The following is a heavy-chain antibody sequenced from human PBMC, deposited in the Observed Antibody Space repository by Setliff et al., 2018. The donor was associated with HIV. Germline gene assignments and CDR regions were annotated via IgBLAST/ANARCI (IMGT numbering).Heavy chain of an antibody. CDR2: ISAYNGNT. CDR1: GYTFTSYG. J-gene: IGHJ6*02. Sequence: ASVKVSCKASGYTFTSYGISWVRQAPGQGLEWMGWISAYNGNTNYAQKFRGRVTMTTDTSTDTAYMELRSLRSDDTAVYYCARASTALTYYGMDVWGQGTTVTVSS. V-gene: IGHV1-18*01. CDR3: ARASTALTYYGMDV.